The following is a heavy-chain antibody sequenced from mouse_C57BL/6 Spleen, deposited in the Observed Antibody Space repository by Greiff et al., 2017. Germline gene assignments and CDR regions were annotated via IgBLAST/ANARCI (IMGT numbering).Heavy chain of an antibody. V-gene: IGHV1-72*01. CDR3: ARSESFYAMDY. CDR1: GYTFTSYW. J-gene: IGHJ4*01. Sequence: QVQLQQPGAELVKPGASVKLSCKASGYTFTSYWMHWVQQRPGRGLEWIGWIDPNSGGTKYNEKFKSKATLTVDKPSSTAYMQLSSLTSEYSAVYYCARSESFYAMDYWGQGTSVTVSS. CDR2: IDPNSGGT.